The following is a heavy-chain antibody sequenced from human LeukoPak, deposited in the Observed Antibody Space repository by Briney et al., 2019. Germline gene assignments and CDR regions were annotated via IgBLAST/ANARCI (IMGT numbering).Heavy chain of an antibody. CDR1: GFTFSSYG. V-gene: IGHV3-30*18. CDR2: ISYDGSNK. Sequence: GGSLRLSCAASGFTFSSYGMHWVRQAPGKGLEWVAVISYDGSNKYYADSVKGRFTISRDNSKNTLYLQMNSLRAEDTAVYYCAKFVTMVRGVIMSFDYWGQGTLVTVSS. D-gene: IGHD3-10*01. CDR3: AKFVTMVRGVIMSFDY. J-gene: IGHJ4*02.